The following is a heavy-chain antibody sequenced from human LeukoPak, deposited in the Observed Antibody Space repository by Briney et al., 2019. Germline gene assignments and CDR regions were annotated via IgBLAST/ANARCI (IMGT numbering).Heavy chain of an antibody. CDR3: ATPPVVAAPYYYYYGMDV. J-gene: IGHJ6*02. Sequence: GGSLRLSCAASGFTFSSYGMHWVRQAPGKGLEWVAFIRYDGSNKYYADSVKGRFTNSRDNSKNTLYLQMNSLRAEDTAVYYCATPPVVAAPYYYYYGMDVWGQGTTVTVSS. D-gene: IGHD2-15*01. CDR1: GFTFSSYG. V-gene: IGHV3-30*02. CDR2: IRYDGSNK.